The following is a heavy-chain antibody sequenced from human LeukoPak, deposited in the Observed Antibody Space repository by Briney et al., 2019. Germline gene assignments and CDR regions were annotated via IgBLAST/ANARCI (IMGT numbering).Heavy chain of an antibody. Sequence: PGGSLRLSCAASGFTFSRYAMSWVRQAPGKGLEWVSVISGSGDNTYYADSVKGRFTISRDNSKNTMYLQMNSLRVEDTAVYYCAKDLAGSYSEDFWGQGTLVTVSS. CDR2: ISGSGDNT. CDR1: GFTFSRYA. D-gene: IGHD1-26*01. J-gene: IGHJ4*02. CDR3: AKDLAGSYSEDF. V-gene: IGHV3-23*01.